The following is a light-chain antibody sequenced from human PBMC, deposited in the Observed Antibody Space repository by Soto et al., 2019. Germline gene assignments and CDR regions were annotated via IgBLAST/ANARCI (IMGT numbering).Light chain of an antibody. Sequence: QSVLTQPASVSGSPGQSITISCTGTSSDVGGSNYVSWYQQLPGKAPKLMIYDVSDRPSGVSNRFSGSKSGNKASLTISGLQAEDEADYYCSSYTSSTLYVSGTGTKVTVL. V-gene: IGLV2-14*01. CDR2: DVS. CDR1: SSDVGGSNY. J-gene: IGLJ1*01. CDR3: SSYTSSTLYV.